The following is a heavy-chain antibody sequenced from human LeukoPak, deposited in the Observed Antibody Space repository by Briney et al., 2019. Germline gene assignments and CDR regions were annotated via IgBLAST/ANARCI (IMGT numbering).Heavy chain of an antibody. D-gene: IGHD3-9*01. J-gene: IGHJ4*02. V-gene: IGHV3-23*01. CDR1: GFAFRTYA. CDR2: ISRSGGST. Sequence: GGSLRLSCAASGFAFRTYAMSWVRQAPGKGLEWVSAISRSGGSTYYADSVKGRITIYRDNSKISLYLQRNSLRDEATSVYECARDATGYLYYFDYWGQGTLVTVSS. CDR3: ARDATGYLYYFDY.